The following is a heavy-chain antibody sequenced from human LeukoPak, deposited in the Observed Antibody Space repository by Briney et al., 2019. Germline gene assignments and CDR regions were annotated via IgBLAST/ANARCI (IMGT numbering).Heavy chain of an antibody. V-gene: IGHV1-69*13. CDR2: IIPIFGTA. D-gene: IGHD3-10*01. CDR1: GGTFSSYA. CDR3: ASAGHGSGSYYYYYYMDV. Sequence: GASVKVSCKASGGTFSSYAISWVRQAPGQGLEWMGGIIPIFGTANYAQKFQGRVTITADESTSTAYMELSSLRSEDTAVYYCASAGHGSGSYYYYYYMDVWAKGPRSPSP. J-gene: IGHJ6*03.